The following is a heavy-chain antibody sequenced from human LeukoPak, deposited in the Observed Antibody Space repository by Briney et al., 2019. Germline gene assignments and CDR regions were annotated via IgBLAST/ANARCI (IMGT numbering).Heavy chain of an antibody. D-gene: IGHD3-10*01. Sequence: PGGSLRLSCAASGFTVSSNYMSWVRQAPGKGLEWVSVIYSGGSTYYADSVKGRFTISRDNSKNTLYLQMNSLRAEDTALYYCAKDRVDYYGSGSYAFDIWGQGTMVTVSS. CDR3: AKDRVDYYGSGSYAFDI. V-gene: IGHV3-53*05. CDR1: GFTVSSNY. CDR2: IYSGGST. J-gene: IGHJ3*02.